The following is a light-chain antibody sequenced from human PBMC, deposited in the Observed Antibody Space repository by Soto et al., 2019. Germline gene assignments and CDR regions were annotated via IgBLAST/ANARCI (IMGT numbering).Light chain of an antibody. V-gene: IGKV1-39*01. CDR3: QQSDSSPYT. CDR1: QSISTY. J-gene: IGKJ2*01. CDR2: DAS. Sequence: DIQMTQSPSSLSASVGDRVTITCRASQSISTYLNWYQHKPGNAPKLLIYDASSLLSGVPSRFSGSGSGTDFTLTISSLQPEDFSTYFCQQSDSSPYTFGQGTKLEIK.